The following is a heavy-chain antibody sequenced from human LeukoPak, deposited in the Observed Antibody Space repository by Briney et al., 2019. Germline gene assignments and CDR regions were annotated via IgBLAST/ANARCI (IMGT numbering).Heavy chain of an antibody. CDR1: GVTLSSSS. CDR3: ARFWNDGPSVY. Sequence: GGSLRLSCADSGVTLSSSSLNCVLQAPGKGLEWVSSISSRGSSIHYADSVKGRFTISRDNAKNSLYLQMNNLRAEDTAVYYCARFWNDGPSVYGGQGTLVTVSS. D-gene: IGHD1-1*01. CDR2: ISSRGSSI. V-gene: IGHV3-21*01. J-gene: IGHJ4*02.